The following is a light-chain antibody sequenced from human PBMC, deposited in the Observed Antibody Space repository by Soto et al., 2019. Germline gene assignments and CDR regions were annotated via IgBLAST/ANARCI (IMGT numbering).Light chain of an antibody. CDR1: SSDVGGYNY. Sequence: QSALTQPASVSGSPGQSITISCSGTSSDVGGYNYVSWFQQHPGTAPKLIIYEVSNRPSGLSNRFSGFKSGNTASLTISGLQAEDEADYYCSSWTSRTTWVFGGGTKLTVL. CDR3: SSWTSRTTWV. J-gene: IGLJ3*02. V-gene: IGLV2-14*01. CDR2: EVS.